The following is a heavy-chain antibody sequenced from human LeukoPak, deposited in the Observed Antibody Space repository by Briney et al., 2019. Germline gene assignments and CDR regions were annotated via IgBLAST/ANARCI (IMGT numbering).Heavy chain of an antibody. Sequence: GASVKVSCKASEYTFTSYYMHWVRQAPGQRLEWMGWINAGNGNTKYSQEFQGRVTITRDTSASTAYMELSSLRSEDMAVYYCARDSRVLISGWDPENAFDIWGQGTMVTVSS. V-gene: IGHV1-3*03. D-gene: IGHD6-19*01. CDR2: INAGNGNT. CDR3: ARDSRVLISGWDPENAFDI. CDR1: EYTFTSYY. J-gene: IGHJ3*02.